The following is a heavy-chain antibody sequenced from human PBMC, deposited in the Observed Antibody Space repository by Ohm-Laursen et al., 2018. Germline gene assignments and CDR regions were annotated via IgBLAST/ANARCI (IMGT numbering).Heavy chain of an antibody. V-gene: IGHV4-4*07. CDR1: GGSVSTYY. J-gene: IGHJ5*02. Sequence: SDTLSLTCTVSGGSVSTYYWNWIRQPAGKGLEWIGRISSSGKTNYNPSLKSRVTMSVDTSKNQFSLKLSSVTAADTAVYYCVRGTVRGLNWFDPWGQGTLVTVSS. CDR3: VRGTVRGLNWFDP. CDR2: ISSSGKT. D-gene: IGHD3-10*01.